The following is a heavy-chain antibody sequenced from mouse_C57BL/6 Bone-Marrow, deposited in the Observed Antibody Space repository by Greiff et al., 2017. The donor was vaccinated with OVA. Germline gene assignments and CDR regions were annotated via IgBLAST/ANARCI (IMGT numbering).Heavy chain of an antibody. CDR1: GYTFTSYW. D-gene: IGHD1-1*01. V-gene: IGHV1-55*01. J-gene: IGHJ2*01. CDR2: IYPGSGST. CDR3: SLPYYYGSSYDY. Sequence: QVQLQQPGAELVRPGSSVKLSCKASGYTFTSYWMDWVKQRPGQGLEWIGDIYPGSGSTNYNEKFKSKATLTVDTSSSTAYMQLSSLTSEDSAVYYCSLPYYYGSSYDYWGQGTTLTVSS.